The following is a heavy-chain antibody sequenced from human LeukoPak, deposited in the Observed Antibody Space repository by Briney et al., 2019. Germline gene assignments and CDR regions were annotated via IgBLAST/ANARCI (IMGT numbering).Heavy chain of an antibody. V-gene: IGHV1-2*02. Sequence: ASVKVSCKASGYTFTGYYMHWVRQAPGQGLEWMGWINPNSGGTNYAQKFQGRVTMTRDTSIITAYMELSRLRSDDTALYYCARDRRFTAGAFYYYQGMDVWGQGTTVTVSS. CDR1: GYTFTGYY. CDR2: INPNSGGT. J-gene: IGHJ6*02. CDR3: ARDRRFTAGAFYYYQGMDV. D-gene: IGHD1-1*01.